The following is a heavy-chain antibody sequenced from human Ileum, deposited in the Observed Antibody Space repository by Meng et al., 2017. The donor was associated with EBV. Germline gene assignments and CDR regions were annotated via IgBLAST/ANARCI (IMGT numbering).Heavy chain of an antibody. CDR1: GGSISSYY. Sequence: VKGKESGPGLVKPSDTLSLTCTVSGGSISSYYWSWIRQPPGKGLEWIGYIYYSGSTNYNPSLKSRVTISVDTSKNQFSLNLSSVTAADTAVYYCARGGWSLDYWGQGTLVTVSS. CDR3: ARGGWSLDY. V-gene: IGHV4-59*08. CDR2: IYYSGST. D-gene: IGHD2-15*01. J-gene: IGHJ4*02.